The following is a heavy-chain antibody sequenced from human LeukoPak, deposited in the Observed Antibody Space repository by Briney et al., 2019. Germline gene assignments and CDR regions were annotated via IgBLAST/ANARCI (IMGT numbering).Heavy chain of an antibody. D-gene: IGHD2-2*01. J-gene: IGHJ4*02. Sequence: GRSLRLSCAASGFTFSSYGMHWVRQAPGKGLEWVAVISYDGSNKYYADSVKGRFTISRDNSKNTLYLQMNSLRAEDTAVYYCAKGPLRGTAAAIDYWGQGTLVTVSS. CDR1: GFTFSSYG. V-gene: IGHV3-30*18. CDR3: AKGPLRGTAAAIDY. CDR2: ISYDGSNK.